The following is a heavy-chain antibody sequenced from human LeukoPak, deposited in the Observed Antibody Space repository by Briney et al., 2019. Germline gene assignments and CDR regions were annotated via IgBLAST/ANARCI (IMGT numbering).Heavy chain of an antibody. Sequence: GASVKVSCKASGYTFSRYYMHWVRQAPGQGLEWMGIIGPSGGSTTYAQKFQGRVTMTRDTSTSTVYMELSSLRSDDTAVYYCARVTCPGGDCYYYYGLDVWGQGTTVTVSS. J-gene: IGHJ6*02. V-gene: IGHV1-46*01. CDR1: GYTFSRYY. CDR2: IGPSGGST. CDR3: ARVTCPGGDCYYYYGLDV. D-gene: IGHD2-21*02.